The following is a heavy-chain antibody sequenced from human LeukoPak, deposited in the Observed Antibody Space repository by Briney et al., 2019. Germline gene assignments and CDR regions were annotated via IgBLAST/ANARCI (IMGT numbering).Heavy chain of an antibody. CDR1: VLPLSRDA. CDR2: ISSSAAYT. CDR3: AATSSSPYQFDF. D-gene: IGHD2-2*01. Sequence: PGGSLRLSCAPSVLPLSRDAMTWAGQAPGKGLGWLSYISSSAAYTRSADSVRGRFTISRDNARNFLYLQMNSLRVEDTAVYYCAATSSSPYQFDFWGQGTLVTVSS. J-gene: IGHJ4*02. V-gene: IGHV3-21*05.